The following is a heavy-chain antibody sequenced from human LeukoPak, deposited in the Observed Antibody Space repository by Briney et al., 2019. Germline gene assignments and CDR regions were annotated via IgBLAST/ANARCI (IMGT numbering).Heavy chain of an antibody. D-gene: IGHD3-22*01. CDR1: GGSIGRGGYC. CDR2: IDYSGST. J-gene: IGHJ4*02. V-gene: IGHV4-31*03. Sequence: PSETLSLTCTVSGGSIGRGGYCWSWIRQHPGKGLEWIGYIDYSGSTFYNPSLKSRLTMSIDTSKNQFSLKLSSVTAADTAVYYCAADTSGYRIFNYWGQGTLVTVSS. CDR3: AADTSGYRIFNY.